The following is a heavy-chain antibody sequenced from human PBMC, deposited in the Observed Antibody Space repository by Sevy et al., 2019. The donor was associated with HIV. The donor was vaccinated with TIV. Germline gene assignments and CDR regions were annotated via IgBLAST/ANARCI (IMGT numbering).Heavy chain of an antibody. CDR3: ARQPNKKNYYDNPPRYYFDY. V-gene: IGHV4-39*01. CDR1: GGSISSSSYY. D-gene: IGHD3-22*01. J-gene: IGHJ4*02. CDR2: IYYSGST. Sequence: SETLSLTCTVSGGSISSSSYYWGWIRQPPGKGLEWIGSIYYSGSTYYNPSLKSRVTISVDTSKNQFSLKLSSVTAADTAVYYCARQPNKKNYYDNPPRYYFDYWGQGTLVTVSS.